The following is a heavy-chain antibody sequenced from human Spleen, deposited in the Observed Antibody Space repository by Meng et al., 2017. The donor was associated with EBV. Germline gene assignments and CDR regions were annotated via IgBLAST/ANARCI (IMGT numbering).Heavy chain of an antibody. CDR2: INTNTDNP. CDR3: ARSSPPGFLDF. CDR1: GYTFTTFA. V-gene: IGHV7-4-1*02. J-gene: IGHJ4*02. Sequence: QVLLVQSGSGLKKPGASVKVSCEASGYTFTTFAMNWVRQAPGQGLEWMGWINTNTDNPPYAQGFTGRFVFSLDTSVSTAYLQITSLKAEDTAVYYCARSSPPGFLDFWGQGTLVTVSS. D-gene: IGHD3-9*01.